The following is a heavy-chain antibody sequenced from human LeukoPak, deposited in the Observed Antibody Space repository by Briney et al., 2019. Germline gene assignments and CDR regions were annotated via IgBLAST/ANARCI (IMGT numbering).Heavy chain of an antibody. CDR2: FTVSGGNT. Sequence: GGSLRLSCAASGFTFSNYAMSWARQAPGKGLEWVSSFTVSGGNTHYADSVKGRCTISRDNSKNTLYLQINNLRAEDTAVYYCATDPSGSYAFDIWGQGTMVTVSS. CDR1: GFTFSNYA. V-gene: IGHV3-23*01. CDR3: ATDPSGSYAFDI. J-gene: IGHJ3*02. D-gene: IGHD1-26*01.